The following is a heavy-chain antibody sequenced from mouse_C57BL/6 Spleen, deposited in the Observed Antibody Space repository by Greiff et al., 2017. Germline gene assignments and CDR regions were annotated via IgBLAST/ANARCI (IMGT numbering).Heavy chain of an antibody. Sequence: QVQLQQPGAELVRPGSSVKLSCKASGYTFTSYWMDWVKQRPGQGLEWIGNIYPSDSETHYNQKFKDKATLTVDKSSSTAYMQLSSLTSEDSAVYYCARAYDGGYWGQGTTLTVSS. D-gene: IGHD2-3*01. CDR2: IYPSDSET. CDR1: GYTFTSYW. J-gene: IGHJ2*01. V-gene: IGHV1-61*01. CDR3: ARAYDGGY.